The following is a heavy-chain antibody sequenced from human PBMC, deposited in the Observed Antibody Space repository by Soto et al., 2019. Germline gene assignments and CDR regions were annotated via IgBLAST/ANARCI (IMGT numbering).Heavy chain of an antibody. J-gene: IGHJ5*02. V-gene: IGHV1-69*08. Sequence: QVQLVQSGAEVKKPGSSVKVSCKASGGTFSSYTISWVRQAPGQGLEWMGKIIPILGTANYAQKFQGRVKITADKSTSTAYMVMISLGSEDTAVYYCARDFHYDLSGEANHWGQGTLVTVSS. CDR1: GGTFSSYT. CDR2: IIPILGTA. CDR3: ARDFHYDLSGEANH. D-gene: IGHD3-10*02.